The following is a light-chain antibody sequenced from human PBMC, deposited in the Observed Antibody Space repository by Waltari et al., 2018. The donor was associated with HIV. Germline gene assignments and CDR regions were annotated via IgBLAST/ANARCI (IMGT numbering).Light chain of an antibody. CDR2: GNS. CDR3: QSHDSSLSGYV. CDR1: SSNIGAGYH. V-gene: IGLV1-40*01. J-gene: IGLJ1*01. Sequence: QSVLTQPPSVSGAPGQRVTISCTGSSSNIGAGYHVHWYQQLPGTAPKLLIYGNSNRPSGVPDRFSGPKSGTSASLASTGLQAEDEADYYCQSHDSSLSGYVFGTGTKVTVL.